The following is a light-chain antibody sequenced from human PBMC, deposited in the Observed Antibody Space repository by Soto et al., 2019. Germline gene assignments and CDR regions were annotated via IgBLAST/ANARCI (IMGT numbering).Light chain of an antibody. CDR1: QSVRSN. V-gene: IGKV3-15*01. Sequence: EMVMTQSPATLSVSPGERATISCRASQSVRSNLAWYQQKPGQAPRLLIYGASTRATGIPARFSGSGSGTEFTLTSSRLQSEDFAVYYCQQYNDWWTFGQGTKVDIK. CDR3: QQYNDWWT. CDR2: GAS. J-gene: IGKJ1*01.